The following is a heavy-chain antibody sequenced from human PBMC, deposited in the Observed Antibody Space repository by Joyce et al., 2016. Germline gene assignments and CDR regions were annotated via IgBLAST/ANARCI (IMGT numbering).Heavy chain of an antibody. CDR3: VRVRQSGNINDY. Sequence: QMQLVQSGAEVKKPGSSVKGSCRAFGGTRSGFAISWVRQAPGQGLEWMGGITPIFATAKYAQKFQTRLTITADKSTNTAYMELSSLRSEDTAIYYCVRVRQSGNINDYWGQGTQVTVSS. V-gene: IGHV1-69*06. CDR1: GGTRSGFA. CDR2: ITPIFATA. J-gene: IGHJ4*02.